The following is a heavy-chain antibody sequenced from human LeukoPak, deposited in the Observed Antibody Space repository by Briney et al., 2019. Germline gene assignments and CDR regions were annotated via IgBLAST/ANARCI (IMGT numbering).Heavy chain of an antibody. J-gene: IGHJ4*02. V-gene: IGHV7-4-1*02. D-gene: IGHD3-22*01. CDR2: IDTNTGNP. CDR3: ARCYDSSGFFSD. CDR1: GYTFISNA. Sequence: ASVKVSCKASGYTFISNAINWVRQAPGQGLEWMGWIDTNTGNPTYAQGLTGRFVFSLDTSVSTAYLQINSLKAEDTGEYFCARCYDSSGFFSDWGQGTLVTVSS.